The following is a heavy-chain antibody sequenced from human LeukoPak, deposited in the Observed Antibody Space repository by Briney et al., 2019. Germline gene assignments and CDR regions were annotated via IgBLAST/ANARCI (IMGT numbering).Heavy chain of an antibody. J-gene: IGHJ4*02. Sequence: ASVKVSCKASGYTFTSYGISWVRQAPGQGLEWMGWINTNTGNPTYAQAFTGQVVFSLDIFVSTAYLQISSLKAEDTAVYYCARDDSSGWYSRYWGQGTLVTVSS. CDR3: ARDDSSGWYSRY. D-gene: IGHD6-19*01. V-gene: IGHV7-4-1*02. CDR2: INTNTGNP. CDR1: GYTFTSYG.